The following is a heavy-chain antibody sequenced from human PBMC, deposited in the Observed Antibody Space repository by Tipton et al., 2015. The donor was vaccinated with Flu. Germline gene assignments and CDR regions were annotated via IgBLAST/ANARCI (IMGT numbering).Heavy chain of an antibody. CDR2: IYYSGGT. Sequence: GLVKPSETLSLTCTVSDDSITYYYWSWIRQPPGKGLEWIGYIYYSGGTNYNPSLQSRLTISVDSSKNQFYLRLSSVTAADTAVYYCARRDYSNYVSEPKNWFHPWGQGTLVTVSS. D-gene: IGHD4-11*01. CDR1: DDSITYYY. J-gene: IGHJ5*02. V-gene: IGHV4-59*08. CDR3: ARRDYSNYVSEPKNWFHP.